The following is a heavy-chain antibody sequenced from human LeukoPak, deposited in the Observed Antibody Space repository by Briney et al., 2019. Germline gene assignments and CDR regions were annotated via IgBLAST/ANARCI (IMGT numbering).Heavy chain of an antibody. V-gene: IGHV4-34*01. CDR1: GVSFNDYY. J-gene: IGHJ4*02. Sequence: SETLSLACAVSGVSFNDYYWSWVRQTPGKGLEWIGEINHSGYTSDSPSLKSRVTLSIDTSRKQFSLNLRSVTVADTGIYYCTRMTTGHDYWGQGTLVAVSS. CDR2: INHSGYT. CDR3: TRMTTGHDY. D-gene: IGHD4-17*01.